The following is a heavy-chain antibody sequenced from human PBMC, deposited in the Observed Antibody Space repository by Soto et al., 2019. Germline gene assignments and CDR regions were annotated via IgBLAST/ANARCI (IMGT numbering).Heavy chain of an antibody. CDR3: ARGHSIAAAGRSVYFDY. D-gene: IGHD6-13*01. CDR1: GGSFSGYY. Sequence: SETLSLTCAVYGGSFSGYYCSWIRQPPGKGLEWIGEINHSGSTNYNPSLKSRVTISVDTSKNQFSLKLSSVTAADTAVYYCARGHSIAAAGRSVYFDYWGQGTLVTVSS. V-gene: IGHV4-34*01. CDR2: INHSGST. J-gene: IGHJ4*02.